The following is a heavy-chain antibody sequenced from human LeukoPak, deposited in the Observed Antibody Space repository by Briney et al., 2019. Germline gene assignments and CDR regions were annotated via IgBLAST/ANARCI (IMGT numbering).Heavy chain of an antibody. CDR1: GYTFTTYG. CDR3: ARDLSGVTGYTYGRGIDY. V-gene: IGHV1-18*01. D-gene: IGHD5-18*01. J-gene: IGHJ4*02. Sequence: ASVKVSCKASGYTFTTYGISWVRQAPGQGLEWMGWISAYNGNTNYAQKFQGRVTMTTDTSTSTAYMELRSLRSDDTAVYYCARDLSGVTGYTYGRGIDYWGQGTLVTVSS. CDR2: ISAYNGNT.